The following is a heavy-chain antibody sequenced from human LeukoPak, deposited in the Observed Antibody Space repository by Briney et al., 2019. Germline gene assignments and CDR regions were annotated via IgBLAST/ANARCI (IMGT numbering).Heavy chain of an antibody. Sequence: KTSQTLSLTCAISGDSVSSNSAAWNWIRRSPSRGLEWLGRTYYRPKWYNDYAVSVKSRITINPDTSKNQFSLQLNSVTPEDTAVYDCARDRRADMPFDYWGQGTLVTVSS. V-gene: IGHV6-1*01. CDR3: ARDRRADMPFDY. D-gene: IGHD2-15*01. J-gene: IGHJ4*02. CDR1: GDSVSSNSAA. CDR2: TYYRPKWYN.